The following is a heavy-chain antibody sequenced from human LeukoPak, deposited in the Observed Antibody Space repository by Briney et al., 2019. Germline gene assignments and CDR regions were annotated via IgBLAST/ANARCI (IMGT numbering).Heavy chain of an antibody. Sequence: GGSLRLSCAASGFTFSSYAMSWVRQAPGKGPEWVGRIKSNNDGGTTDYASPVEGRFIISRDDSKNTIYLQMNRLIIDDTAIYYCTPVMVEDRGFWGQGTLVTVSS. CDR3: TPVMVEDRGF. CDR2: IKSNNDGGTT. CDR1: GFTFSSYA. D-gene: IGHD2-21*01. J-gene: IGHJ4*02. V-gene: IGHV3-15*01.